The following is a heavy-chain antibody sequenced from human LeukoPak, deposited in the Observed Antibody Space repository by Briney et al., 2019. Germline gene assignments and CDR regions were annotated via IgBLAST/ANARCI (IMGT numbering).Heavy chain of an antibody. J-gene: IGHJ4*02. CDR3: ARRAGAYSHPYDY. CDR2: IYSDNT. D-gene: IGHD4/OR15-4a*01. CDR1: GFTFSSYS. V-gene: IGHV3-53*01. Sequence: PGGSLRLSCAASGFTFSSYSMNWVRQAPGKGLEWVSFIYSDNTHYSDSAKGRFTISRDNSKNTLYLQMNSLRAEDTAVYYCARRAGAYSHPYDYWGQGTLVTVSS.